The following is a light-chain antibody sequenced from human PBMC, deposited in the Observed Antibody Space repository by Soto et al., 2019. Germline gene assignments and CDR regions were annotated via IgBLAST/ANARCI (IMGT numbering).Light chain of an antibody. V-gene: IGKV3-15*01. CDR1: QSVSSN. CDR3: QQYNNWPQT. CDR2: GSS. Sequence: EIVMTQSPATLSVSPGERATLSCRASQSVSSNLAWYHQKPGQAPRLLMYGSSTRATGIPARFSGSGSGTEFTLTISSLQSADFAVYYCQQYNNWPQTFGQGTKVDIK. J-gene: IGKJ1*01.